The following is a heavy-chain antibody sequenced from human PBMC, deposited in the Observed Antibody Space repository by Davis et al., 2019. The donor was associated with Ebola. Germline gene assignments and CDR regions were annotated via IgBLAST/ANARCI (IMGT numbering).Heavy chain of an antibody. V-gene: IGHV1-18*01. CDR1: GYTFTSYG. J-gene: IGHJ6*02. CDR3: ARDSPIFGDYYGMDV. CDR2: ISAYNGNA. Sequence: ASVKVSCKASGYTFTSYGISWVRQAPGQGLEWMGWISAYNGNANYAQKLQGRVTMTTDTSTSTAYMELRSLRSDDTAVYYCARDSPIFGDYYGMDVWGQGTTVTVSS. D-gene: IGHD3-3*01.